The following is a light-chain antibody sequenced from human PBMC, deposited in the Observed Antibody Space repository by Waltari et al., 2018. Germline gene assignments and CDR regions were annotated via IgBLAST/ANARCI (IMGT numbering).Light chain of an antibody. Sequence: QSALTQPASVSGSPGQSITISCTGTSSSVGGYNLVSWHQHHPGKAPKLIIYEVSNRPSGVSNRFSGSKSGNTASLTISGLQAEDEADYYCTSYITTRGDWVFGGGTKLTVL. J-gene: IGLJ3*02. V-gene: IGLV2-14*01. CDR2: EVS. CDR3: TSYITTRGDWV. CDR1: SSSVGGYNL.